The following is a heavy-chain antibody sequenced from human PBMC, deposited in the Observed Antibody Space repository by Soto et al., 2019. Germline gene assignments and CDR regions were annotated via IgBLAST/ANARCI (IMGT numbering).Heavy chain of an antibody. Sequence: GGSLRLSCAASGFTFSSYSMNWVRQAPGKGLEWVSSISSSSSYIYYADSVKGRFTISRDNAKNSLYLQMNSLRAEDTAVYYFATETSDYCSGGSCYGYFDYWGQGTLVTVSS. V-gene: IGHV3-21*01. CDR2: ISSSSSYI. CDR1: GFTFSSYS. J-gene: IGHJ4*02. CDR3: ATETSDYCSGGSCYGYFDY. D-gene: IGHD2-15*01.